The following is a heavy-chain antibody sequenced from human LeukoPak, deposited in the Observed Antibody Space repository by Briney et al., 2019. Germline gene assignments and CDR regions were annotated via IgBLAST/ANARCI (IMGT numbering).Heavy chain of an antibody. J-gene: IGHJ4*02. CDR1: GFTFSSYS. CDR3: ARGYGSGSSYYYFDY. Sequence: PGGSLRLSCEASGFTFSSYSMNWVRQAPGKGLEWVSSISSSSSYIYYADSVKGRFTISRDNAKNSLYLQMNSLRAEDTAVYYCARGYGSGSSYYYFDYWGQGTLVTVSS. CDR2: ISSSSSYI. D-gene: IGHD3-10*01. V-gene: IGHV3-21*01.